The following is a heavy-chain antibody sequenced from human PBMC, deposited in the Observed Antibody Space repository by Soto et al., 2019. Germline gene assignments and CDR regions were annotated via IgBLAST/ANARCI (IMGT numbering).Heavy chain of an antibody. Sequence: SETLSLTCTVSGGSISSYYWSWIRQPPGKGLEWIGYIYYSGSTNYNPSLKSRVTISVDTPKNQFSLKLSSVTAADTAVYYCARRDYYDSSGYYYGDAFDIWGQGTMVTVSS. CDR2: IYYSGST. CDR3: ARRDYYDSSGYYYGDAFDI. CDR1: GGSISSYY. D-gene: IGHD3-22*01. V-gene: IGHV4-59*01. J-gene: IGHJ3*02.